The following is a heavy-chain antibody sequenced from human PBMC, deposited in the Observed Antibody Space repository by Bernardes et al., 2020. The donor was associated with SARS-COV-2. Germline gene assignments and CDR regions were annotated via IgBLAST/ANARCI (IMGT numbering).Heavy chain of an antibody. Sequence: GGSLRLSCAASGFTFRSYGMHWVRQAPGQGLEWVAVIWYDGSNQYYADSVKGRFTISRDNSKNTLYLQMNSLRAEDTAVYYCARNGDYYDSSGYGLDYWGQGTLVTVSS. CDR1: GFTFRSYG. CDR3: ARNGDYYDSSGYGLDY. V-gene: IGHV3-33*01. D-gene: IGHD3-22*01. J-gene: IGHJ4*02. CDR2: IWYDGSNQ.